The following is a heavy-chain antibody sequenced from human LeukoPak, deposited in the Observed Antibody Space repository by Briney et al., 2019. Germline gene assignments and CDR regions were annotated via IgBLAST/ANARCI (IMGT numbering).Heavy chain of an antibody. D-gene: IGHD3-16*01. V-gene: IGHV1-2*02. CDR3: ARDQKGEFHFDY. J-gene: IGHJ4*02. CDR2: INPNSGGT. CDR1: GYTFTGYY. Sequence: ASVKVSCKASGYTFTGYYMHWVRQAPGQGLEWMGWINPNSGGTNYARKFQGRVTMTRDTSISTAYMELSRLRSDDTAVYYCARDQKGEFHFDYWGQGTLVTVSS.